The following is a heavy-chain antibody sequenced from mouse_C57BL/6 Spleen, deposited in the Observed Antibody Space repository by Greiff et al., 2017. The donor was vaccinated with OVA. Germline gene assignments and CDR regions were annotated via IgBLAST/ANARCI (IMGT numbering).Heavy chain of an antibody. D-gene: IGHD2-1*01. CDR1: GYTFTDYN. Sequence: EVKLMESGPELVKPGASVKIPCKASGYTFTDYNMDWVKQSHGKSLEWIGDINPNNGGTIYNQKFKGKATLTVDKSSSTAYMELRSLTSEDTAVYYCARKGIYRDYFDYWGQGTTLTVSS. V-gene: IGHV1-18*01. J-gene: IGHJ2*01. CDR3: ARKGIYRDYFDY. CDR2: INPNNGGT.